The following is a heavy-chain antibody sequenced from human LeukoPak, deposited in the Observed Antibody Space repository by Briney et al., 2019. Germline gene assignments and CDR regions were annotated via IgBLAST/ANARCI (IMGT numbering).Heavy chain of an antibody. CDR3: ATRNRYSYGLPASQYFQH. J-gene: IGHJ1*01. CDR2: IYSSGST. CDR1: GASVSGSPYY. Sequence: SETLSLTCTVSGASVSGSPYYWGWIRQPPGKGLEWIGSIYSSGSTYYNASLQSRVTISVDTSKNQFSLKLSSVTAADTAVYYCATRNRYSYGLPASQYFQHWGQGTLVTVSS. V-gene: IGHV4-39*07. D-gene: IGHD5-18*01.